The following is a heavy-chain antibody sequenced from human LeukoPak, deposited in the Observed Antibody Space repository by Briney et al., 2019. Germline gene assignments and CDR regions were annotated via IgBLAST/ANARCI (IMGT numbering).Heavy chain of an antibody. J-gene: IGHJ4*02. V-gene: IGHV3-23*01. CDR3: VKGVTMVRGSREFDY. CDR2: IGGGGSS. CDR1: GFSFSNSA. D-gene: IGHD3-10*01. Sequence: GGSLRLSCTASGFSFSNSAMTWVRQAPGKGLEWVSSIGGGGSSYYAGSVKGRFTISRDNSKNTVYLQMNNLRAEDTAIFYCVKGVTMVRGSREFDYWGQGTLVTVS.